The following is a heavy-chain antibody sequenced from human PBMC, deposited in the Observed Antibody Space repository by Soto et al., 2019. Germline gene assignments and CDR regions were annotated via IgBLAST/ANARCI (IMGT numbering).Heavy chain of an antibody. CDR1: GFTLSDHY. Sequence: EVQLVESGGGLVQPGGSLRLSCAASGFTLSDHYMDWVRQAPGKGLEWVGRSRNKVNSYTTDYAASVKGRFTISRDESKNSLYLEINSLKTEDTAVYYCAREPYCSGGICYSSWFDLWGQGTLVIVSS. CDR2: SRNKVNSYTT. D-gene: IGHD2-15*01. V-gene: IGHV3-72*01. J-gene: IGHJ5*02. CDR3: AREPYCSGGICYSSWFDL.